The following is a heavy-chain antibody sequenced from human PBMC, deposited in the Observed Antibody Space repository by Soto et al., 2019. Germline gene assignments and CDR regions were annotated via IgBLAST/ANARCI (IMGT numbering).Heavy chain of an antibody. D-gene: IGHD3-10*01. CDR1: GFTFGDYA. CDR2: IRSKAYGGTT. V-gene: IGHV3-49*03. CDR3: TIEDLITMVRGVIRRWYYYYAMDV. Sequence: PGGSLRLSCTASGFTFGDYAMSWFRQAPGKGLEWVGFIRSKAYGGTTEYAASVKGRFTISRDDSKSIAYLQMNSLKTEDTAVYYCTIEDLITMVRGVIRRWYYYYAMDVWGQATTVTVSS. J-gene: IGHJ6*02.